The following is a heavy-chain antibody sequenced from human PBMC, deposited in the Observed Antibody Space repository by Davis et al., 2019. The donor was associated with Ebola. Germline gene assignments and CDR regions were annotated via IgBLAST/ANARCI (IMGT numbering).Heavy chain of an antibody. Sequence: ASVKVSCKASGYRFTSYYMHWVRQAPGQGLEWMGIINPITGGTSYAQNFQVRVNMTRDTSTSTVYMELSSLRSEDTAVYYCAREGGRYYDSSGYVCDIWGQGTMVKVSS. V-gene: IGHV1-46*01. CDR1: GYRFTSYY. CDR2: INPITGGT. J-gene: IGHJ3*02. CDR3: AREGGRYYDSSGYVCDI. D-gene: IGHD3-22*01.